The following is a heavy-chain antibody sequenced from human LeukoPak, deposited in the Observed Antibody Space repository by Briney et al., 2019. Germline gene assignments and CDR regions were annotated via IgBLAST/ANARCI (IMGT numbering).Heavy chain of an antibody. D-gene: IGHD1-26*01. CDR1: GGSISSSSYY. CDR2: IYYSGTT. J-gene: IGHJ3*02. CDR3: ARRAVGATFRGALDI. Sequence: PSETPSLTCTVSGGSISSSSYYWGWIRQPPGKGLEWIGSIYYSGTTYYNPSLKSRVTISVDTSKNQFSLKLSSVTAADTAVYYCARRAVGATFRGALDIWAQGTMVTVSS. V-gene: IGHV4-39*01.